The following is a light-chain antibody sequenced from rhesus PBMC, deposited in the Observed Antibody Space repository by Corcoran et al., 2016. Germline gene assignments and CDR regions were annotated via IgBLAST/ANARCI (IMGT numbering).Light chain of an antibody. CDR3: RQYVSSPYT. CDR2: KAS. J-gene: IGKJ2*01. CDR1: QSVSSW. V-gene: IGKV1-22*01. Sequence: DIQMTQSPSSLSASAGDTVTITCRPSQSVSSWLAWYQEKPGKAPPLLIYKASSIQRGVPSRFSGNGSGTDFNLTISRLQSEYFAAYFCRQYVSSPYTFGQGTKVEIK.